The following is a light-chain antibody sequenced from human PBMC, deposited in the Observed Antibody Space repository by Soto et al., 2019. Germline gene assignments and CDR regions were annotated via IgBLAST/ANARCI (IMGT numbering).Light chain of an antibody. CDR1: QTISSW. J-gene: IGKJ1*01. CDR2: TVS. Sequence: DIQMTQSPSTLSGSVGDRVTITCRASQTISSWLAWYQQKPGKAPNLLLHTVSRLQSGVPPRFSGSGSGTDFTLAISSLQPEDFATYYCQQYNGYSTWTFGQGTKVDI. CDR3: QQYNGYSTWT. V-gene: IGKV1-5*01.